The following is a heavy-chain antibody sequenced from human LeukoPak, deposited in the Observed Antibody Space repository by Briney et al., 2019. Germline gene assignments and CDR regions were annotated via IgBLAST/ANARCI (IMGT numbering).Heavy chain of an antibody. V-gene: IGHV3-66*01. CDR1: GFTVSSNY. CDR3: ARVSPGGRTQDAFDI. Sequence: GGSLRLSCAASGFTVSSNYMSWVRQAPGKGLEWVSVIYSGGSTYYADSVKGRFTISRDNSKNTLYLQMNSLRAEDTAVYYCARVSPGGRTQDAFDIWGQGTMVTVSS. J-gene: IGHJ3*02. CDR2: IYSGGST. D-gene: IGHD2-8*02.